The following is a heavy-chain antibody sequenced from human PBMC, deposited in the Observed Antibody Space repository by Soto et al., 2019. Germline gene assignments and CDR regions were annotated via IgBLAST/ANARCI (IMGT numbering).Heavy chain of an antibody. CDR3: ARTYYYDSSGYYAPYYFDY. D-gene: IGHD3-22*01. CDR2: IYYSGST. V-gene: IGHV4-61*01. J-gene: IGHJ4*02. Sequence: SETLSLTCTVSGGSVSSGSYYWSWIRQPPGKGQERIGYIYYSGSTNYNPSLKKRVTISVDTSKNQFSLKLSSVTAADTAVYYCARTYYYDSSGYYAPYYFDYWGQGTLVTVSS. CDR1: GGSVSSGSYY.